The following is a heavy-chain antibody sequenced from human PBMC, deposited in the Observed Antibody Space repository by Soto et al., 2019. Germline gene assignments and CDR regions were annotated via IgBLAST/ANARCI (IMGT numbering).Heavy chain of an antibody. Sequence: ASVKVSCKASGYTFTSYYMHWVRQAPGQGLEWMGIINPSGSTSYAQKFQGRVTMTRDTSTSTVYMELSSLRSEDTAVYYCARSAPPIDYWGQGSLVTVSS. CDR2: INPSGST. CDR1: GYTFTSYY. CDR3: ARSAPPIDY. J-gene: IGHJ4*02. V-gene: IGHV1-46*01.